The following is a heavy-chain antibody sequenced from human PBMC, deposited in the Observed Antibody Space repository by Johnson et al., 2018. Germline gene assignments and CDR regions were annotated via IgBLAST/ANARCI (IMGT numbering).Heavy chain of an antibody. CDR3: ARHEGAGEGMAPIRLDY. Sequence: VQLVESGAEVKKPGNSLKISCKGSGYSFTSYWIGWVLQMPGKGLEWMGIVYPGDSDVRCSPSFRCSPSFHGQVTISVDKSISTAYLQWSSLMASDPAMYYCARHEGAGEGMAPIRLDYWGQGTLVTVSS. D-gene: IGHD5-24*01. CDR2: VYPGDSDVRCSPSF. V-gene: IGHV5-51*01. J-gene: IGHJ4*02. CDR1: GYSFTSYW.